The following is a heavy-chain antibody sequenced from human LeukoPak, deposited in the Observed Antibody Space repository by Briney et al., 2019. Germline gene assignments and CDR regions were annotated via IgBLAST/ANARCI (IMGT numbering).Heavy chain of an antibody. CDR3: AREGTLTPRKNWFDP. CDR2: IYYSGST. CDR1: GGSISSGDYY. V-gene: IGHV4-30-4*08. Sequence: SETLSLTCTVSGGSISSGDYYWSWIRQPPGKGLEWIGYIYYSGSTYYNPSLKSRVTISVDTSKNQFSLKLSSVTAADTAVYYCAREGTLTPRKNWFDPWGQGTLVTVSS. J-gene: IGHJ5*02. D-gene: IGHD2-15*01.